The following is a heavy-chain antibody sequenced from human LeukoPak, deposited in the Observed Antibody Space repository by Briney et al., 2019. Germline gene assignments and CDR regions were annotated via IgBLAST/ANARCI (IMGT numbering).Heavy chain of an antibody. D-gene: IGHD2-8*01. CDR3: AKDFGNCINGVCYGTPFDY. J-gene: IGHJ4*02. CDR2: IGASVGST. Sequence: PGGSLRLSCAASGFSFRSYDMSWVRQAAGTALEWVSGIGASVGSTYYADSVNGRFTISRDNSKNTLYLQMNSLRAEDTAVYYCAKDFGNCINGVCYGTPFDYWGQGTLVTVSS. CDR1: GFSFRSYD. V-gene: IGHV3-23*01.